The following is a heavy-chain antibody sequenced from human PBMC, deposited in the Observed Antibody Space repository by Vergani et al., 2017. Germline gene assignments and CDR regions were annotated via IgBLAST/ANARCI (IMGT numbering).Heavy chain of an antibody. V-gene: IGHV4-31*03. CDR3: ARGPSDYDFWSGYYKGNWFDP. CDR1: GGSISSGGYY. J-gene: IGHJ5*02. CDR2: IYYSGST. Sequence: QVQLQESGPGLVKPSQTLSLTCTVSGGSISSGGYYWSWIRQHPGKGLEWIGYIYYSGSTYYNPSLKSRVTISVDTSKNQCSLKLSSVTAAGTAVYYCARGPSDYDFWSGYYKGNWFDPWGQGTLVTVSS. D-gene: IGHD3-3*01.